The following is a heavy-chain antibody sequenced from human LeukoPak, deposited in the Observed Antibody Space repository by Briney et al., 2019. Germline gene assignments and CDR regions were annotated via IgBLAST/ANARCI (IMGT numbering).Heavy chain of an antibody. J-gene: IGHJ5*02. Sequence: HWASVKVSCKASGGTFSSYAISWVRQAPGQGLEWMGGIIPIFGTANYAQKFQGRVTITADESTSTAYMELSSLRSEDTAVYYCARVCDFEVVAATFNWFDPWGQGTLVTVSS. CDR2: IIPIFGTA. D-gene: IGHD2-15*01. CDR3: ARVCDFEVVAATFNWFDP. CDR1: GGTFSSYA. V-gene: IGHV1-69*01.